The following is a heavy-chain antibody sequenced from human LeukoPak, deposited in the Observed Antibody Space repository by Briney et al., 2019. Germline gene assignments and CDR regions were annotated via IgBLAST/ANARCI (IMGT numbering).Heavy chain of an antibody. CDR1: GFTFSSYA. CDR3: ARQYYYGSGSYYPAY. V-gene: IGHV3-30*01. J-gene: IGHJ4*02. CDR2: ISYDGSNK. Sequence: GGSLRLSCAASGFTFSSYAMHWVRQAPGKGLEWVAVISYDGSNKYYADSVKGRFTISRDNSKNTLYLQMNSLRAEDTAVYYCARQYYYGSGSYYPAYWGQGALVTVSS. D-gene: IGHD3-10*01.